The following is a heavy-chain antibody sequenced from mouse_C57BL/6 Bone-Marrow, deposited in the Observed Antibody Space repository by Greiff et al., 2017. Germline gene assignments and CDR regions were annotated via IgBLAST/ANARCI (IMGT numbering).Heavy chain of an antibody. D-gene: IGHD1-1*01. CDR1: GYTFTDYY. Sequence: VQLKESGPVLVKPGASVKMSCKASGYTFTDYYMNWVKQSHGKSLEWIGVINPYNGGTSYNQKFKGKATLTVDKSSSTAYMELNSLTSEDSAVYYCASRTIYYYGYFDYWGQGTTLTVSS. CDR3: ASRTIYYYGYFDY. CDR2: INPYNGGT. V-gene: IGHV1-19*01. J-gene: IGHJ2*01.